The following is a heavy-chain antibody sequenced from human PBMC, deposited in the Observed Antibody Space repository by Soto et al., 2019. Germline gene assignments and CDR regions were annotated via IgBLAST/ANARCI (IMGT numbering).Heavy chain of an antibody. D-gene: IGHD6-13*01. CDR1: GDSISSGDYY. CDR2: IYYNGST. J-gene: IGHJ5*02. CDR3: ASTYTSSWSTFRWS. Sequence: SETLSLTCTVSGDSISSGDYYWNWIRQPPGKGLEWIGYIYYNGSTYYNPSLKSRITISVDTSKNQFSLKLSSVTAADTAVYYCASTYTSSWSTFRWSWGQGTLVTVSS. V-gene: IGHV4-30-4*01.